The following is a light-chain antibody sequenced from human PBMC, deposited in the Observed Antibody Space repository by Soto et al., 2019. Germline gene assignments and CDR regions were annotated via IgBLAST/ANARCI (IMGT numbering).Light chain of an antibody. CDR2: DDT. Sequence: SYELTQPPSVSVAPGQTASIACGGDNIGSKSVNWFQQRPGQAPVVVVYDDTDRPTGIPERFSGSNSGNTATLTISRVEAGDEADYYCQVWDGRSFQGVSGPGTKVTVL. CDR3: QVWDGRSFQGV. V-gene: IGLV3-21*02. CDR1: NIGSKS. J-gene: IGLJ1*01.